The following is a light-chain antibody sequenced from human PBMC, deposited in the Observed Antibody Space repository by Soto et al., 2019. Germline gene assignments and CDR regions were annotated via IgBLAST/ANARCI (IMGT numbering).Light chain of an antibody. CDR2: DVS. CDR3: CLYTSFFSF. J-gene: IGLJ2*01. Sequence: QSALTQPRSVSGSPGQSVTVSCIGTSSDVGDYNSVSWYQQHPGKAPKLMIYDVSKRPSGVPDRFSGSKSGNTASLTISGLQAEDEADYYCCLYTSFFSFFGGGTKLTVL. V-gene: IGLV2-11*01. CDR1: SSDVGDYNS.